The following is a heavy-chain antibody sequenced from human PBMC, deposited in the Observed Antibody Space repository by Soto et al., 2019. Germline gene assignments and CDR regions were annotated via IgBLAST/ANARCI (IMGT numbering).Heavy chain of an antibody. D-gene: IGHD2-15*01. V-gene: IGHV4-39*01. CDR2: IYYSGST. CDR3: ARLAAIPSWYYYYGMDV. CDR1: GGSISSSSYY. J-gene: IGHJ6*02. Sequence: SETLSLTCTVSGGSISSSSYYWGWIRQPPGKGLEGIGSIYYSGSTYYNPSLKSRVTISVDTSKNQFSLKLSSVTAADTAVYYCARLAAIPSWYYYYGMDVWGQGTTVTVSS.